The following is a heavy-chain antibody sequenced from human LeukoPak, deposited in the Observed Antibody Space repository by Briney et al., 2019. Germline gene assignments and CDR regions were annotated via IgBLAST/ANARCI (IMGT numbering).Heavy chain of an antibody. Sequence: PGGSLRLSCAASGFTFSSYARHWVRQAPGKGLEGVAVISYDGSNEYNADSVEGRFTISRDNTKNTLYLQMNSLRAEDTAVYDGARESEKWQQLVSYWGQGTLVTVSS. CDR3: ARESEKWQQLVSY. V-gene: IGHV3-30-3*01. J-gene: IGHJ4*02. D-gene: IGHD6-13*01. CDR2: ISYDGSNE. CDR1: GFTFSSYA.